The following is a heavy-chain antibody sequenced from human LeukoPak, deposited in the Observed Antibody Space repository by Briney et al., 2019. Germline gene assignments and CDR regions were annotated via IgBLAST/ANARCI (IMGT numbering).Heavy chain of an antibody. CDR2: SIPIFGKA. Sequence: SVKVSCKASGGTFSSYAISWVRQAPGQGLEWMGGSIPIFGKANYAQKFQGRVTITTDETTSTAYMELSSLRSEDTAVYYCASVGYCSGGSCYGLAFDIWGQGTMVTVSS. V-gene: IGHV1-69*05. CDR1: GGTFSSYA. D-gene: IGHD2-15*01. CDR3: ASVGYCSGGSCYGLAFDI. J-gene: IGHJ3*02.